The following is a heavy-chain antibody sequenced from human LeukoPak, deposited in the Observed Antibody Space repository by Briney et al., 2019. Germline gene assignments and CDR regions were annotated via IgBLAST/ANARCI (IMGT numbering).Heavy chain of an antibody. CDR1: GGSISSGDYY. Sequence: SETLSLTCTVSGGSISSGDYYWSWIRQPPGRGLEWIGYIYYSGSTYYNPSLKSRVTISVDTSKNQFSLKLSSVTAADTAVYYCARLCSTSCYDMVPGFDYWGQGTLVTVSS. J-gene: IGHJ4*02. D-gene: IGHD2-2*01. CDR2: IYYSGST. V-gene: IGHV4-30-4*01. CDR3: ARLCSTSCYDMVPGFDY.